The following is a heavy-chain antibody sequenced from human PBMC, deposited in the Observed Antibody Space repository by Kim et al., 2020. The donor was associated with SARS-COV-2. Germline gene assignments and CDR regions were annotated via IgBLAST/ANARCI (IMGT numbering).Heavy chain of an antibody. CDR2: YR. CDR3: AREAMGYFDY. J-gene: IGHJ4*02. V-gene: IGHV3-21*01. Sequence: YRYYADSVKGRFTISRDNAKNSLYLQRNSLRAEDTAVYYCAREAMGYFDYWGQGTLVTVSS.